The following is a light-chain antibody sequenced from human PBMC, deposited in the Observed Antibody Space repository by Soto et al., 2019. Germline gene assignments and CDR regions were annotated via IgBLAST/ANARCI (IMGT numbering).Light chain of an antibody. V-gene: IGLV2-14*03. Sequence: QSVLTQPASVSGSPGQSIAISCTGTSSDVRDYNYVSWYQQHPGKAPKLLIYDVSYRPSGISNRFSGSRSGNTASLTISGLQAEDEDDYYCSSYTSSRTQLFGGGTKLTVL. J-gene: IGLJ2*01. CDR2: DVS. CDR3: SSYTSSRTQL. CDR1: SSDVRDYNY.